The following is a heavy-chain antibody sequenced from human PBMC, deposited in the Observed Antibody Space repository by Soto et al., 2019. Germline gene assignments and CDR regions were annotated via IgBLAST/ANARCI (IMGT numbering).Heavy chain of an antibody. Sequence: QVQLVESGGGVVQPGRSLRLSCAASGFTFSSYGMHWVRQAPGKGLEWVAVIWYDGSNKYYADSVKGRFTISRDNSKNTLYLQMNSLRGEDTAVYYCARGWLQGDAFDIWGQGTMVTVSS. CDR2: IWYDGSNK. D-gene: IGHD5-12*01. J-gene: IGHJ3*02. V-gene: IGHV3-33*01. CDR3: ARGWLQGDAFDI. CDR1: GFTFSSYG.